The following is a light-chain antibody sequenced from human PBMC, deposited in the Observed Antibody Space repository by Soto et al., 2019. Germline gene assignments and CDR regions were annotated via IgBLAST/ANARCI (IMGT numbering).Light chain of an antibody. CDR2: GAS. CDR3: HQYNNWPPIT. J-gene: IGKJ5*01. CDR1: QSIRSD. Sequence: EIVMTQSPASLSVSPGERVTLSCRASQSIRSDLAWYQQKPGQAPRLLMYGASTRATGTPARFSGSGSGTEFTLTISSLQSEDFAVYFCHQYNNWPPITFGQGTRLEIK. V-gene: IGKV3-15*01.